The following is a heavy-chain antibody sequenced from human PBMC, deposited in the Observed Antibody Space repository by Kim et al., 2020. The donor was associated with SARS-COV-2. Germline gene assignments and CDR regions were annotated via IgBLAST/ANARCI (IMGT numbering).Heavy chain of an antibody. J-gene: IGHJ5*02. D-gene: IGHD3-10*01. V-gene: IGHV3-23*01. CDR1: GFTFSSYA. CDR3: AKDRVWELPRMGHNWFDP. Sequence: GGSLRLSCAASGFTFSSYAMSWVRQAPGKGLEWVSAISGSGGSTYYADSVKGRFTISRDNSKNTLYLQMNSLRAEDTAVYYCAKDRVWELPRMGHNWFDPWGQGTLVTVSS. CDR2: ISGSGGST.